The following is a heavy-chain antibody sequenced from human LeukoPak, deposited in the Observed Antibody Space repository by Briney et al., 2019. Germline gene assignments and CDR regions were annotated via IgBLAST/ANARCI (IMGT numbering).Heavy chain of an antibody. Sequence: GGYLSLSCEASGFTFCDCGMSWVRHAPGLGLEWVSDINWNDGNPPYADSVKGRFTISRDNAKNSLYLQMNSLRAEDTAFYYCARDLARGGPEARLHYYMDVWGEGTTVTVSS. J-gene: IGHJ6*03. CDR3: ARDLARGGPEARLHYYMDV. CDR2: INWNDGNP. V-gene: IGHV3-20*04. D-gene: IGHD3-16*01. CDR1: GFTFCDCG.